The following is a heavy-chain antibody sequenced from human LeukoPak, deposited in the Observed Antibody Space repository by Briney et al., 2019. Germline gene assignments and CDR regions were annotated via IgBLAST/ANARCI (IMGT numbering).Heavy chain of an antibody. CDR3: ARSYSSGWSPGFY. CDR1: GVPISSRSYY. D-gene: IGHD6-19*01. J-gene: IGHJ4*02. CDR2: IYHSGST. V-gene: IGHV4-39*07. Sequence: SETLSLTCSVSGVPISSRSYYWGWIRQPPGKGLEWIGEIYHSGSTNYNPSLKSRVTISVDTSKNQFSLKLSSVTAADTAVYYCARSYSSGWSPGFYWGQGTLVTVSS.